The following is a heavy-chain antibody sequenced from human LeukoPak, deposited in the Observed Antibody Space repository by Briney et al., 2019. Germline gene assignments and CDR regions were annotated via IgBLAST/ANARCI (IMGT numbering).Heavy chain of an antibody. Sequence: SETLSLTCTVSGGSISTYYWSWIRQPPGKGLEWIGNLYYSGSTYYNPSLKARVTISVDTSKNQFSLKLTSVTAADTAVYYCARHASVDGNWPRPLDYWGQGSLVTVSS. D-gene: IGHD6-19*01. V-gene: IGHV4-39*01. CDR2: LYYSGST. CDR3: ARHASVDGNWPRPLDY. J-gene: IGHJ4*02. CDR1: GGSISTYY.